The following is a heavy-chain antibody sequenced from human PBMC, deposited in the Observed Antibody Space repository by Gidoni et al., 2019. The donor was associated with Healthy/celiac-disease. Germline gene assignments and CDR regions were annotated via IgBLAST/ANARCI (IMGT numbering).Heavy chain of an antibody. D-gene: IGHD2-15*01. Sequence: QVQLQESGPGLVKPSETLSLTCTVPGGSISSYYWSWIRQPPGKGLEWIGYIYYSGSTNYNPSLKSRVTISVDTSKNQFSLKLSSVTAADTAVYYCAREGGLGYCSGGSCYYYGMDVWGQGTTVTVSS. CDR2: IYYSGST. CDR1: GGSISSYY. V-gene: IGHV4-59*01. J-gene: IGHJ6*02. CDR3: AREGGLGYCSGGSCYYYGMDV.